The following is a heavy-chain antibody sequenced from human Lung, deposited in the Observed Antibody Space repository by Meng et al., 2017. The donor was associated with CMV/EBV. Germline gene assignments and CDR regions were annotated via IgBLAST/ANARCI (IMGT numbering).Heavy chain of an antibody. J-gene: IGHJ4*02. CDR2: ISSSSSTI. CDR3: ARALLGYCSSTSCSDVRYFDY. Sequence: GGSLRLXCAASGFTFSSYSMNWVRQAPGKGLEWVSYISSSSSTIYYADSVKGRFTISRDNAKNSLYLQMNSLRAEDTAVYYCARALLGYCSSTSCSDVRYFDYWXQRTLVTVSS. V-gene: IGHV3-48*04. D-gene: IGHD2-2*01. CDR1: GFTFSSYS.